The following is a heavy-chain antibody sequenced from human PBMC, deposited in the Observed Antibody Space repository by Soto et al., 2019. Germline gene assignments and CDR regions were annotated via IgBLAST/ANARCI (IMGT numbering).Heavy chain of an antibody. V-gene: IGHV3-21*01. D-gene: IGHD6-19*01. Sequence: EVQLVESGGGLVKPGGSLRLSCAASGFTFSSYSMNWVRQAPGKGLEWVSSISSSSSYIYYADSVKGRFTISRDNAKNALYLQMHSQRAEDTAVYYCARRIAVAGNLDYWGQGTLGTVSS. CDR2: ISSSSSYI. CDR3: ARRIAVAGNLDY. J-gene: IGHJ4*02. CDR1: GFTFSSYS.